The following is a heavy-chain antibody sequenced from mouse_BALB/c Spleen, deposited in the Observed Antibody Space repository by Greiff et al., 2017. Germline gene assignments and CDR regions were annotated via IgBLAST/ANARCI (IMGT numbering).Heavy chain of an antibody. CDR1: GFSLTSYG. Sequence: VMLVESGPGLVAPSQSLSITCTVSGFSLTSYGVHWVRQPPGKGLEWLGVIWAGGSTNYNSALMSRLSISKDNSKSQVFLKMNSLQTDDTAMYYCARGLHYYGSSYAMDYWGQGTSVTVSS. CDR3: ARGLHYYGSSYAMDY. J-gene: IGHJ4*01. V-gene: IGHV2-9*02. D-gene: IGHD1-1*01. CDR2: IWAGGST.